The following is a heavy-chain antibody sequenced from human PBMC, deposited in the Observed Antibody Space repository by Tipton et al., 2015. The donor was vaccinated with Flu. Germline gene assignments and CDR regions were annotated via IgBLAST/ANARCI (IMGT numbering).Heavy chain of an antibody. CDR2: IYHSGST. V-gene: IGHV4-38-2*02. CDR3: ARDQGFGDGLTYDYYGLDV. Sequence: TLSLTCAVSGYSISSGYYWGWVRQPPGKGLEWIGTIYHSGSTYYNPSLKSRLTIAVDTSKNQFSLKLNSMTAADTAVYYCARDQGFGDGLTYDYYGLDVWDQGP. CDR1: GYSISSGYY. D-gene: IGHD3-10*01. J-gene: IGHJ6*02.